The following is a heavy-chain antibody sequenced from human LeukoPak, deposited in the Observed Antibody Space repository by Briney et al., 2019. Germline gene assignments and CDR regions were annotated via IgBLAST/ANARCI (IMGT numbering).Heavy chain of an antibody. CDR1: GGTFSSYA. CDR2: IIPIFGTA. CDR3: ARDRTTVRYFHWSFYYFDY. V-gene: IGHV1-69*13. J-gene: IGHJ4*02. D-gene: IGHD3-9*01. Sequence: VASVKVSCKASGGTFSSYAISWVRQAPGQGLEWMGGIIPIFGTANYAQKFQGRVTITADESTSTVYMELSSLKSEDTAVYYCARDRTTVRYFHWSFYYFDYWGQGALVTVSS.